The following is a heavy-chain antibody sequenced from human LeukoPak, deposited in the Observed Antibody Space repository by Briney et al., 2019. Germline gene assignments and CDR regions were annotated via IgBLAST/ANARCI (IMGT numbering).Heavy chain of an antibody. J-gene: IGHJ4*02. D-gene: IGHD3-10*01. CDR2: IYYSGST. Sequence: SETLSLTCTVSGGSISSSSYYWGWIRQPPGKGLEWMGSIYYSGSTYYNPSLKSRVTISVDTSKNQFSLKLSSVTAADTAVYYCASTTIVRGVIFPTDFDYWGQGTLVTVSS. CDR1: GGSISSSSYY. CDR3: ASTTIVRGVIFPTDFDY. V-gene: IGHV4-39*01.